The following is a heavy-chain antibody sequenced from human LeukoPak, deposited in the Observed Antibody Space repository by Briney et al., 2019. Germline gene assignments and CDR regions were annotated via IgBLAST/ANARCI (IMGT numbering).Heavy chain of an antibody. CDR1: GFTFDDYA. D-gene: IGHD3-9*01. CDR3: AKETTIWYGMDV. CDR2: ISWNSGSI. V-gene: IGHV3-9*01. J-gene: IGHJ6*02. Sequence: GRSLRLSCAASGFTFDDYAMHWVRQAPGKGLEWVSGISWNSGSIGYADSVKGRFTISRDNAKNSLYLQMNSLRAEDTALYYCAKETTIWYGMDVWGQGTTVTVSS.